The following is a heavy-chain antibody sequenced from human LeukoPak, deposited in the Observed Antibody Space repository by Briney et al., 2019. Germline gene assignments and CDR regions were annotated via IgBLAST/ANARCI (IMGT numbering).Heavy chain of an antibody. CDR3: ARVRYDILTGYPLNGMDV. J-gene: IGHJ6*02. D-gene: IGHD3-9*01. V-gene: IGHV1-69*04. Sequence: PSVKVSCKASGGTLSSYAISWVRQAPGQGLEWMGRIIPILGIAHYAQKFQGRVTITADKSTSTAYMELSSLRSEDTAVYYCARVRYDILTGYPLNGMDVWGQGTTVTVSS. CDR1: GGTLSSYA. CDR2: IIPILGIA.